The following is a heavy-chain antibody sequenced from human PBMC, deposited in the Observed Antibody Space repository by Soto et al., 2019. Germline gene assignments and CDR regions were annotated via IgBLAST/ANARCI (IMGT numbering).Heavy chain of an antibody. CDR2: IWYDGSNK. D-gene: IGHD3-9*01. CDR3: ARDRDDILTGRYYYGMDV. J-gene: IGHJ6*02. V-gene: IGHV3-33*01. CDR1: GFTFSSYG. Sequence: ESGGGVVQPGRSLRLSCAASGFTFSSYGMHWVRQAPGKGLEWVAVIWYDGSNKYYADSVKGRFIISRDNSKNTLYLQMNSLRAEDTAVYYCARDRDDILTGRYYYGMDVWGQGTTVTVSS.